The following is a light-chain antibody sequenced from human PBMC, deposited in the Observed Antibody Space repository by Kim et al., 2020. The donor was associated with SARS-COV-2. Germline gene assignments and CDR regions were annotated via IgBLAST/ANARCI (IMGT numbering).Light chain of an antibody. V-gene: IGKV1-39*01. CDR2: TAS. Sequence: ASVGDRVTISCRASQPIDTSLNWYQQRPGKAPKLLIYTASSVQNGVPSRFTGSGSGTDFTLTISSLQPEDFATYYCQQSYSTLWTLGQGTKVDIK. CDR1: QPIDTS. J-gene: IGKJ1*01. CDR3: QQSYSTLWT.